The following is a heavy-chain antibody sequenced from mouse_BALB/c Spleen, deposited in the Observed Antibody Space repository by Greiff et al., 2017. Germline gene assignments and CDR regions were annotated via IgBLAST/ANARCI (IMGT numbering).Heavy chain of an antibody. CDR3: ARDTTYYFDY. Sequence: EVMLVESGGGLVQPGGSLKLSCAASGFTFSSYGMSWVRQTPDKRLELVATINSNGGSTYYPDSVKGRFTISRDNAKNTLYLQMSSLKSEDTAMYYCARDTTYYFDYWGQGTSLTVSS. D-gene: IGHD1-1*01. J-gene: IGHJ2*02. CDR2: INSNGGST. V-gene: IGHV5-6-3*01. CDR1: GFTFSSYG.